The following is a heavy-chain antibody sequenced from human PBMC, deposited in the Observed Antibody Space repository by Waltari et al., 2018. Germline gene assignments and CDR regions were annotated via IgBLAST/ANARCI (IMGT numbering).Heavy chain of an antibody. CDR1: GGSISSSSYY. V-gene: IGHV4-39*07. Sequence: HLQLQESRPGLVQPSETLSLTCTVSGGSISSSSYYWGWLRHPPGKGLEWMGSNYNSGSTYYNPSLKSRVTISVDTSKNQFSLKLSSVTAADTAVYYCARALGYCSSTSCYGSFDYWGQGTLVTVSS. J-gene: IGHJ4*02. CDR3: ARALGYCSSTSCYGSFDY. CDR2: NYNSGST. D-gene: IGHD2-2*01.